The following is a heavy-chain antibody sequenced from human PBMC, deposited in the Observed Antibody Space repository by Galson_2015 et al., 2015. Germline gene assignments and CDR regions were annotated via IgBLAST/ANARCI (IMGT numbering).Heavy chain of an antibody. CDR1: GFTFSSYW. V-gene: IGHV3-7*01. CDR3: ARLRWADAFDI. CDR2: IKQDGSEK. D-gene: IGHD1-26*01. J-gene: IGHJ3*02. Sequence: SLRLSCEASGFTFSSYWMSWVRQAPGKGLEWVANIKQDGSEKYYVDSVKGRFTISRDNAKNSLYLQMNSLRAEDTAVYYCARLRWADAFDIWGQGTMVTVSS.